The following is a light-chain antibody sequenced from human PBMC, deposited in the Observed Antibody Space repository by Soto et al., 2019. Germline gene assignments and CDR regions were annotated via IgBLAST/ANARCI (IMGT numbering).Light chain of an antibody. Sequence: DVVMTQTPLSLSVAPGQPASISCKSSQSLLHITGETFLFWYLQKPGQSPQLLIYEVSTRVSGVPDRFSGSGSGTDFTLEISRVEPDDVGIYYCMQSTQLPPTFGQGTRLVIE. J-gene: IGKJ5*01. CDR1: QSLLHITGETF. V-gene: IGKV2D-29*02. CDR2: EVS. CDR3: MQSTQLPPT.